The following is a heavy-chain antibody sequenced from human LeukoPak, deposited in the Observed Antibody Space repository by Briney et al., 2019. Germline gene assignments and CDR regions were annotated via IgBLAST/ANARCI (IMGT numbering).Heavy chain of an antibody. CDR2: ISSSSSYI. D-gene: IGHD5-18*01. CDR3: ARERIQLWLIEHAFDI. CDR1: GLTFSGYS. V-gene: IGHV3-21*01. J-gene: IGHJ3*02. Sequence: GGSLRLSCAASGLTFSGYSMNWVRQAPGKGLEWVSSISSSSSYIYYADSVKGRFTISRDNAKNSLYLQMNSLRAEDTAVYYCARERIQLWLIEHAFDIWGQGTTVTVSS.